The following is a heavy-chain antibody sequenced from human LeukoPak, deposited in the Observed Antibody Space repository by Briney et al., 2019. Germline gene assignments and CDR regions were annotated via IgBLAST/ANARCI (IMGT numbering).Heavy chain of an antibody. CDR2: IYYSGST. CDR1: GGSISSYY. CDR3: ARDFSKQQLGSGGYYYGMDV. V-gene: IGHV4-59*01. Sequence: SETLSLTCTVSGGSISSYYWSWIRQPPGKGLEWIGYIYYSGSTNYNPSLKSRVSISIDTSKKQFSLKLSSVTAADTAVYYCARDFSKQQLGSGGYYYGMDVWGQGTTVTVSS. J-gene: IGHJ6*02. D-gene: IGHD6-13*01.